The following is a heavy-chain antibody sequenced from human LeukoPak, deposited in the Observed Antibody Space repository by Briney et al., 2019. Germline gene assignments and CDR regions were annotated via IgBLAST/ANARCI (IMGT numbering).Heavy chain of an antibody. Sequence: SETLSLTCTVSGGSISSYYWSWIRQPAGKGLEWIGRIYTGGSTNYNPSLKSRVTMSVDTSKNQFSLKLSSVTAADTAVYYCARGAPYSSNWPLDFSGRGTLVTVSS. D-gene: IGHD6-13*01. J-gene: IGHJ4*02. CDR1: GGSISSYY. V-gene: IGHV4-4*07. CDR3: ARGAPYSSNWPLDF. CDR2: IYTGGST.